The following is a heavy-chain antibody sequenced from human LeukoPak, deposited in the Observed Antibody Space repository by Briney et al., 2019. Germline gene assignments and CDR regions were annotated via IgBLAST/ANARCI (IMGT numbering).Heavy chain of an antibody. CDR2: INSDGSST. V-gene: IGHV3-74*01. J-gene: IGHJ4*02. Sequence: GGSLRLSCAASGFTFSSYWMHWVRQAPGKGLVWVSRINSDGSSTSYADSVKGRFTISRDNAKNTLYLQMNSLRAEDTAVCYCAKDTVVTPEAFDYWGQGTLVTVSS. CDR3: AKDTVVTPEAFDY. D-gene: IGHD4-23*01. CDR1: GFTFSSYW.